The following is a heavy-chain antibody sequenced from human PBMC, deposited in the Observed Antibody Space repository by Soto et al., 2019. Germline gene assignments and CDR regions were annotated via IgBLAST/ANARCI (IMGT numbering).Heavy chain of an antibody. V-gene: IGHV1-2*02. Sequence: QVQLVQSGAEVKKPGASVKVSCKASGYTFTGYYMHWVRQAPGQGLEWMGWINPNSGGTNYAQKFQGRVTMTRDTSISTAYMERSRLRSDDTAVYYCARVGAGMVRGVIFPNWFDPWGQGTLVTVSS. CDR2: INPNSGGT. J-gene: IGHJ5*02. D-gene: IGHD3-10*01. CDR1: GYTFTGYY. CDR3: ARVGAGMVRGVIFPNWFDP.